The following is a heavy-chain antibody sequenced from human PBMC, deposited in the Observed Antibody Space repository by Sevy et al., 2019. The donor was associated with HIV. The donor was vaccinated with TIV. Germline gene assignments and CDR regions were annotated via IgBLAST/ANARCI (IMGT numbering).Heavy chain of an antibody. CDR3: ARHCSGGSCYSLLPHYYYGMDV. D-gene: IGHD2-15*01. Sequence: GGSLRLSCVASEFTFSDSWMTWVRQAPGKGLEWVANIKEDGSERNYLDSVKGRFTISRDNAKESLYLQINSLRAEDTAVYYCARHCSGGSCYSLLPHYYYGMDVWGQGTTVTVSS. CDR2: IKEDGSER. V-gene: IGHV3-7*01. J-gene: IGHJ6*02. CDR1: EFTFSDSW.